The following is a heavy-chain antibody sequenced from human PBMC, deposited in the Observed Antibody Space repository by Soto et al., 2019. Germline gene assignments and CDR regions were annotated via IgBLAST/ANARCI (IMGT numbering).Heavy chain of an antibody. CDR3: ARDEGMLSRNDY. CDR1: GYTFITYG. J-gene: IGHJ4*02. CDR2: ISAYNGNT. V-gene: IGHV1-18*01. D-gene: IGHD2-8*01. Sequence: SVKFSCEASGYTFITYGISWVRQAPGQGLEWMGWISAYNGNTNYAQKLQGRVNMTTDTSTSTVYMELRSLRGDDTAIYVCARDEGMLSRNDYWAQGTLVT.